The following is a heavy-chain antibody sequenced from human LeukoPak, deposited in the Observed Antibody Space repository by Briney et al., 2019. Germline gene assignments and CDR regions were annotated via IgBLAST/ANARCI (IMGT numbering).Heavy chain of an antibody. D-gene: IGHD5-18*01. Sequence: PGGSLRLSCSASGFTFNTYSLIWLRPAPGKGLEWVSYISSSSSTIYNADSVKGRFTISRDNAKNSLYLQLNSLRDEDTAVYYCARDQYSYAHAAHWGQGTLVTVSS. J-gene: IGHJ4*02. V-gene: IGHV3-48*02. CDR3: ARDQYSYAHAAH. CDR2: ISSSSSTI. CDR1: GFTFNTYS.